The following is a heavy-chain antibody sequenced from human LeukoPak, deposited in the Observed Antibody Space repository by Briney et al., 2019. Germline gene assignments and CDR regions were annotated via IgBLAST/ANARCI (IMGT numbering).Heavy chain of an antibody. Sequence: SETLSLTCTVSGGSISSGDYYWSWIRQPPGKGLEWIGYIYYSGSTYYNPSLKSRVTISVDTSKNQFSLKLSSVTAADTAVYYCARPYSLGYYYYMDVWGKGTTVTVSS. V-gene: IGHV4-30-4*08. CDR3: ARPYSLGYYYYMDV. J-gene: IGHJ6*03. CDR2: IYYSGST. D-gene: IGHD5-18*01. CDR1: GGSISSGDYY.